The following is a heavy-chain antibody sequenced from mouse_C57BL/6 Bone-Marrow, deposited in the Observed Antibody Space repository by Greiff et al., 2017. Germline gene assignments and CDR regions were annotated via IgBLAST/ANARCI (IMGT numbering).Heavy chain of an antibody. V-gene: IGHV1-15*01. Sequence: VQLQQSGAELVRPGASVTLSCKASGYTFTDYEMHWVKQTPVHGLEWIGAIDSETGGTAYNQKFKGKAILTADKSSSTAYMELRSLTSEDSAVYYCTRAPITTVVAGDYWGQGTTLTVSS. D-gene: IGHD1-1*01. J-gene: IGHJ2*01. CDR1: GYTFTDYE. CDR3: TRAPITTVVAGDY. CDR2: IDSETGGT.